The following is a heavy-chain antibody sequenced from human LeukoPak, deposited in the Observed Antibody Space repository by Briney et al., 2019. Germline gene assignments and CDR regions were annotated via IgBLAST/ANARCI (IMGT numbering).Heavy chain of an antibody. J-gene: IGHJ4*02. CDR2: IYPGDFDT. D-gene: IGHD2-15*01. CDR3: ARLGVGVTFDY. CDR1: GYSFTSYW. Sequence: PGESLKISCKGSGYSFTSYWIGWGRQMPGKRLEWMGNIYPGDFDTRYSPSFQGQVTISADKSISTAYLQWGSLKDSDTVMYYCARLGVGVTFDYWGQGTLVSVSS. V-gene: IGHV5-51*01.